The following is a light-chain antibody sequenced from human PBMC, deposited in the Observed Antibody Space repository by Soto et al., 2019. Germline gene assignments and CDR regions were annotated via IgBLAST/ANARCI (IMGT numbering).Light chain of an antibody. V-gene: IGKV2D-30*01. CDR2: KLS. CDR3: MQGTHWPPYT. CDR1: QSLVSSDGNTY. J-gene: IGKJ2*01. Sequence: DVVMTQSPLSLPVTLGQPASISCRSSQSLVSSDGNTYLNWFHQRPGKSPRRLIIKLSDWDSGVPDRFSGSGSGTDFTLKISRVVAEDVGVYYCMQGTHWPPYTFGQGTKLEIK.